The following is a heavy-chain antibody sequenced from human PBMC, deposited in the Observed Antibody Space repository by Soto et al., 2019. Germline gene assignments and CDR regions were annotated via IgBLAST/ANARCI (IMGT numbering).Heavy chain of an antibody. CDR1: GGSISSYY. CDR2: IYYSGST. D-gene: IGHD1-26*01. CDR3: ARWELLRYYFDY. V-gene: IGHV4-59*01. Sequence: PSETLSLTCTVSGGSISSYYWSWIRQPPGKGLEWIGYIYYSGSTNYNPSLKSRVTISVDTSKNQFSLKLSSVTAADTAVYYCARWELLRYYFDYWGQGTLVTVSS. J-gene: IGHJ4*02.